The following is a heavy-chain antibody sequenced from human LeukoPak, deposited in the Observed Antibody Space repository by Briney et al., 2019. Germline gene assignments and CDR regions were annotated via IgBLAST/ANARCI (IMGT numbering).Heavy chain of an antibody. V-gene: IGHV1-3*01. CDR2: ISAGSDNT. D-gene: IGHD6-13*01. CDR1: GYSFINYA. J-gene: IGHJ4*02. Sequence: ASVKVSCKASGYSFINYAMHWVRQAPGQRLEWMGWISAGSDNTKYSQKFQDRVTITRDTSANTAYMELRSLRSEDTAVYYCARGSLSSRDFDYWGQGTLVIVSS. CDR3: ARGSLSSRDFDY.